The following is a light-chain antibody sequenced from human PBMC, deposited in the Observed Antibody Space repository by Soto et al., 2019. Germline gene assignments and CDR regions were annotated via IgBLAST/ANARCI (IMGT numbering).Light chain of an antibody. Sequence: IQLTQSPSSLSASVGDRVTITCRASQGISSSLAWYQQNPGKAPKLLISAASTLQSGVPSRFSGSGSGTDFTITISSLQPEDFATYYCQQVDSYPLTFGGGTKVETK. CDR2: AAS. CDR3: QQVDSYPLT. J-gene: IGKJ4*01. V-gene: IGKV1-9*01. CDR1: QGISSS.